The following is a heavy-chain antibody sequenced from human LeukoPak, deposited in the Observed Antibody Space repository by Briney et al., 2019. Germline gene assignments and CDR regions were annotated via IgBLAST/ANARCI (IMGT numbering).Heavy chain of an antibody. CDR2: IYYSGST. Sequence: SETLSLTCTVSGDSISSSSYYWGWIRQPPGKGLEWIGSIYYSGSTYYNPSLKSRVTISVDTSKNQFSLKLSSVTAADTTVYYCARVEMATTTYFDYWGQGTLVTVSS. V-gene: IGHV4-39*07. D-gene: IGHD5-24*01. J-gene: IGHJ4*02. CDR3: ARVEMATTTYFDY. CDR1: GDSISSSSYY.